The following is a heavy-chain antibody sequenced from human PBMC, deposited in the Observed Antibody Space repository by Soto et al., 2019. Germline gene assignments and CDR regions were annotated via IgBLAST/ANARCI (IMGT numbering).Heavy chain of an antibody. CDR1: GGSISSYY. CDR2: IYYSGST. J-gene: IGHJ4*02. V-gene: IGHV4-59*01. Sequence: SETLSLTCTVSGGSISSYYWSWIRQPPGKGLEWIGYIYYSGSTNYNPSLKSRVTISVDTSKNQFSLKLSSVTAADTAVYYCARASDYGDYVWLDYWGQGTLVT. CDR3: ARASDYGDYVWLDY. D-gene: IGHD4-17*01.